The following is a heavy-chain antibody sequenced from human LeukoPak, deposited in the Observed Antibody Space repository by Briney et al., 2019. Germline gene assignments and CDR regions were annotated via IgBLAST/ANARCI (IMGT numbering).Heavy chain of an antibody. CDR1: GFTLSDYH. D-gene: IGHD1-26*01. CDR2: IKSKTDGGTT. Sequence: GGSLRLSCAASGFTLSDYHMGWVRQAPGKGLEWVGRIKSKTDGGTTDYAAPVKGRFSISRDDSKNTLYLQMNSLKSEDTAVYYCQGGRFWGQGTLVTVSS. CDR3: QGGRF. V-gene: IGHV3-15*01. J-gene: IGHJ4*02.